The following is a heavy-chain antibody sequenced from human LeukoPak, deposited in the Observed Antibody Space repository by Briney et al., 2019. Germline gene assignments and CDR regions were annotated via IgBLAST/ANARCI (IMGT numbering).Heavy chain of an antibody. Sequence: GSLRFSWVGSDFTFSTYDMTWGRQGSGWGLYWASSISSLGCCIFIADSMRGRVIIYRGNSANPLYLQINSLRAEDTATYFCARTLPSAAYYFDPWGPETLVTV. CDR2: ISSLGCCI. CDR3: ARTLPSAAYYFDP. D-gene: IGHD1-1*01. J-gene: IGHJ4*02. CDR1: DFTFSTYD. V-gene: IGHV3-23*01.